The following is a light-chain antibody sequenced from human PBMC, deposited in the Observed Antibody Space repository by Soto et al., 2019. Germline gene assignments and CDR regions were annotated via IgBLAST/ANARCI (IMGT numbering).Light chain of an antibody. Sequence: QSALTQPASVSGSPGQSITISCTGTSSDVGGYNYVSWYQQHPGKAPKLMIYEVSNRPSWVSNRFSGSKSGNTASLTISGLHAEDEADYYCSSYTSSSTPVFGGWTKLTVL. CDR2: EVS. J-gene: IGLJ3*02. CDR1: SSDVGGYNY. V-gene: IGLV2-14*01. CDR3: SSYTSSSTPV.